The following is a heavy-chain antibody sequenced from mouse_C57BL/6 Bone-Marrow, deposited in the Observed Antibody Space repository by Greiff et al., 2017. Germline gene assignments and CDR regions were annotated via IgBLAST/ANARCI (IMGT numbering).Heavy chain of an antibody. Sequence: VQLVESGAELVRPGTSVKLSCKASGYTFPSYWMHWVKQRPGQGLEWIGVIDPSDSYTNYNQKFKGKATLAVDTSSSTAYMQLSSLTSEDSAVYYCARGLLRGDAMDYWGQGTSVTVSS. CDR3: ARGLLRGDAMDY. J-gene: IGHJ4*01. V-gene: IGHV1-59*01. CDR1: GYTFPSYW. CDR2: IDPSDSYT. D-gene: IGHD2-3*01.